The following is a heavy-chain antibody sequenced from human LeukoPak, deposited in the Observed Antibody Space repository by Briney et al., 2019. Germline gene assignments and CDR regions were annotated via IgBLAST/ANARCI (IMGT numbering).Heavy chain of an antibody. Sequence: PSETLSLTCTVSGYSISSGYYWGWIRQPPGKGLEWIGSIYHSGSTYYNPSLKSRVTISVDTSKNQFSLKLSSVTAADTAVYYCARVHYSGYEWYYYYGMDVWGQGTTVTVSS. CDR3: ARVHYSGYEWYYYYGMDV. CDR2: IYHSGST. D-gene: IGHD5-12*01. J-gene: IGHJ6*02. CDR1: GYSISSGYY. V-gene: IGHV4-38-2*02.